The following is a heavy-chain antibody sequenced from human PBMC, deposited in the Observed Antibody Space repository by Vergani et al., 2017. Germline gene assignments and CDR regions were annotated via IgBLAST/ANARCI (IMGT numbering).Heavy chain of an antibody. Sequence: QVQPVESGGGVVQPGRSLRLPCAASGFTFSSYGMHWVRQAPGKGLEWVAVISYDGSNKYYADSVKGRFNISRDNAKNTLYPQMNSLRAEDTAVYYCAKGGEIREFDYWGQGTLVTVSS. D-gene: IGHD5-24*01. CDR3: AKGGEIREFDY. J-gene: IGHJ4*02. CDR1: GFTFSSYG. V-gene: IGHV3-30*18. CDR2: ISYDGSNK.